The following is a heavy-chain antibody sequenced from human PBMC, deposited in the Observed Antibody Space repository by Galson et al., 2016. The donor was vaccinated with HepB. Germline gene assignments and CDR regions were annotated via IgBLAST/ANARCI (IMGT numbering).Heavy chain of an antibody. CDR2: ISSGGDIT. D-gene: IGHD6-19*01. CDR1: GFTFNSYA. Sequence: SLRLSCAGSGFTFNSYAMNWVRQAPRKGPEWVAAISSGGDITYYADSVKGRFTISRDNSKNTLYLHINGLRAEDTALYYCAKDPGVFSPGWSYFDSWGQGTLVTVSA. J-gene: IGHJ4*02. CDR3: AKDPGVFSPGWSYFDS. V-gene: IGHV3-23*01.